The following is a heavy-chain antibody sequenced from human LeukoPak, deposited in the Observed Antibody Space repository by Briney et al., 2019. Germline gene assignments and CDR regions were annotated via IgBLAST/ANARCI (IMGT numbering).Heavy chain of an antibody. CDR1: GGSISSYY. D-gene: IGHD4-17*01. J-gene: IGHJ5*01. Sequence: QPSETLSLTCTVSGGSISSYYWSWIRQAPGKGLEWVAAIDRSGGSTFYADSVKGRFTISKDNSKNTLYLQINSLRVDDTAIYYCARGSHGEHDSWGQGTLVTVSS. V-gene: IGHV3-23*01. CDR2: IDRSGGST. CDR3: ARGSHGEHDS.